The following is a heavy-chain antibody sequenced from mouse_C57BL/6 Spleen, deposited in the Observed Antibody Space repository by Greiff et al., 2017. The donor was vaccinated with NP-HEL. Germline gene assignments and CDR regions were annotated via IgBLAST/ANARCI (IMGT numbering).Heavy chain of an antibody. J-gene: IGHJ2*01. CDR1: GYTFTSYW. D-gene: IGHD4-1*01. CDR3: ARWDQVVYFDY. CDR2: IDPSDSYT. Sequence: VQLQQSGAELVKPGASVKLSCKASGYTFTSYWMQWVKQRPGQGLEWIGEIDPSDSYTNYNQKFKGKATLTVDTSSSTAYMKLSSLTSEDSAVYYCARWDQVVYFDYWGQGTTLTVSS. V-gene: IGHV1-50*01.